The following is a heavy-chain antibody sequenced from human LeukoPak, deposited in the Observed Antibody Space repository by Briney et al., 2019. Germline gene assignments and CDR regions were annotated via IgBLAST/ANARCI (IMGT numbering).Heavy chain of an antibody. D-gene: IGHD5-18*01. CDR1: GFTVSNNY. V-gene: IGHV3-11*04. Sequence: GGSLRLSCAASGFTVSNNYMSWVRQAPGKGLECLSYISGSGTDINYADSVRGRFTISRDNAKNLLYLQMNDLRVEDTAVYYCARAARHLDYWGQGTLVTVSS. CDR2: ISGSGTDI. J-gene: IGHJ4*02. CDR3: ARAARHLDY.